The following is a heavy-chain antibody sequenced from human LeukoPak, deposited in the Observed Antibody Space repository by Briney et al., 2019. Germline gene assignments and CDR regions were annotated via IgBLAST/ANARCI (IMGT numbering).Heavy chain of an antibody. CDR2: IKSKTDGGTT. CDR1: GFTFSNAW. D-gene: IGHD5-18*01. J-gene: IGHJ6*02. CDR3: TTVGGYSYGYYYYYGMDV. Sequence: PGGSLRLSCAASGFTFSNAWMSWVRQAPGKGLEWVGRIKSKTDGGTTGYAAPVKGRFTISRDDSKNTLYLQMNSLKTEDTAVYYCTTVGGYSYGYYYYYGMDVWGQGTTVTVSS. V-gene: IGHV3-15*01.